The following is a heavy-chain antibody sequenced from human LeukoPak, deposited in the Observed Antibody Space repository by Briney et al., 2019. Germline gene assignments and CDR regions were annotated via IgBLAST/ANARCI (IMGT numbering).Heavy chain of an antibody. J-gene: IGHJ4*02. CDR1: GFTFSSYA. CDR2: ISYDGSNK. V-gene: IGHV3-30-3*01. Sequence: PGGSLRLSCAASGFTFSSYAMHWVRQAPGKGLERVAVISYDGSNKYYADSVKGRFTISRDNSKNTLYLQMNSLRAEDTAVYYCAREAVLRFYYFDYWGQGTLVTVSS. CDR3: AREAVLRFYYFDY. D-gene: IGHD3-3*01.